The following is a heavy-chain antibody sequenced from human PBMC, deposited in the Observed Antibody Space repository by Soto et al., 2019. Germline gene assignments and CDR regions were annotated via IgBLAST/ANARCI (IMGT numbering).Heavy chain of an antibody. D-gene: IGHD3-22*01. V-gene: IGHV4-39*01. Sequence: PSETLSLTCSVSGGSVTNINYFWAWIRQSPGKGLEWIANIYYTGTTFYNPSLRSRVSMTIDASKNRFSLNLSSVTASDTALYYCARHEYVSSSYDLLDVWGRGKMVTVS. CDR1: GGSVTNINYF. J-gene: IGHJ3*01. CDR3: ARHEYVSSSYDLLDV. CDR2: IYYTGTT.